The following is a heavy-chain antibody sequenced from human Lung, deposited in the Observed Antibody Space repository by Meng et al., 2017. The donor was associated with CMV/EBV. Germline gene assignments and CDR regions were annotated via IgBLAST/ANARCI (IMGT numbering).Heavy chain of an antibody. J-gene: IGHJ4*02. V-gene: IGHV3-7*01. Sequence: GSLKLSXVASGFSFSNYWMNWVRQAPGKALEWVANINQDGSQSYYVDSVRGRFIITRDNGGNALYLQMNSLGGDDTAVYYCARDPNEDGGVTLDNWGQGTLVTLSS. CDR2: INQDGSQS. CDR3: ARDPNEDGGVTLDN. CDR1: GFSFSNYW. D-gene: IGHD5-24*01.